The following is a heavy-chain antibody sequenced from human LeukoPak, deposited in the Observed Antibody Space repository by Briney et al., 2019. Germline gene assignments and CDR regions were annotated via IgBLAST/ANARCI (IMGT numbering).Heavy chain of an antibody. J-gene: IGHJ4*02. CDR3: ARTAYDSSCYYDY. D-gene: IGHD3-22*01. CDR1: GFTFSSYS. Sequence: GGSLRLSCAASGFTFSSYSMNWVRQAPGKGLEWVSSISSSSSYIYYADSVKGRLTISRDNAKNSLYLQMNSLRAEDTAVYYCARTAYDSSCYYDYWGQGILVTVSS. CDR2: ISSSSSYI. V-gene: IGHV3-21*01.